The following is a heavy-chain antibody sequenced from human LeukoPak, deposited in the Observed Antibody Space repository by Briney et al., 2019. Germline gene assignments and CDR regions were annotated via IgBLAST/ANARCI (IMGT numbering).Heavy chain of an antibody. CDR3: ARTNGYTSYFEY. Sequence: ASVKVSCKASGYTFTSYSLHWVRQAPGQGLEWMGIINPSGGSTRYAQKFQGRVTITRDTSTSTGYTELSSLRSEDTAVYYCARTNGYTSYFEYWGQGTLVTVSS. CDR1: GYTFTSYS. J-gene: IGHJ4*02. CDR2: INPSGGST. V-gene: IGHV1-46*01. D-gene: IGHD5-24*01.